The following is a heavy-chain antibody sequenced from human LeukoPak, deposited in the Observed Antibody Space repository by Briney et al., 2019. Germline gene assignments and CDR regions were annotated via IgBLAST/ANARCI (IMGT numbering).Heavy chain of an antibody. Sequence: GGSLRLSCAASGFTFSTYWMNWVRQAPGKGLEWVANIKVDGSEKYYTDSVKGRFTISRDNAKNSLYLQMNSLRAEDTAVYYCARGYWYYFDYWGQGTQVTVSS. D-gene: IGHD2-8*02. J-gene: IGHJ4*02. V-gene: IGHV3-7*01. CDR3: ARGYWYYFDY. CDR2: IKVDGSEK. CDR1: GFTFSTYW.